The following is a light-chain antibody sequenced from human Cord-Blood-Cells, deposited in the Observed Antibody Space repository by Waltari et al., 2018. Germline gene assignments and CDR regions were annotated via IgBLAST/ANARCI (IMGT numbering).Light chain of an antibody. CDR2: DAS. CDR3: QQYGISPPT. Sequence: EIVMTQSPGTLSLSPGERATLSCKASQSVSSSYLAWYQQKPRQAPRLRISDASSRATGIPDRFSGSGSGTDFTITISRLEPEEFAVYYCQQYGISPPTFGQGTKVEIK. CDR1: QSVSSSY. V-gene: IGKV3-20*01. J-gene: IGKJ1*01.